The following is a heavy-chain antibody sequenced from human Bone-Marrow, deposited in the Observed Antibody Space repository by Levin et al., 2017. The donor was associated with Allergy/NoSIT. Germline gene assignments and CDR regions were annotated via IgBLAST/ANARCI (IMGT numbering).Heavy chain of an antibody. Sequence: PGGSLRLSCAASGFTFSSYGMHWVRQAPGKGLEWVAVISYDGSNKYYADSVKGRFTISRDNSKNTLYLQMNSLRAEDTAVYYCAKALEMATSGGYWGQGTLVTVSS. CDR2: ISYDGSNK. CDR3: AKALEMATSGGY. J-gene: IGHJ4*02. V-gene: IGHV3-30*18. CDR1: GFTFSSYG. D-gene: IGHD5-24*01.